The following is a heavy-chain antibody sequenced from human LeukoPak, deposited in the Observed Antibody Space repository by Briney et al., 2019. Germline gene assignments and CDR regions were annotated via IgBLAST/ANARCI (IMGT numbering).Heavy chain of an antibody. J-gene: IGHJ3*02. CDR2: ISGSGGST. V-gene: IGHV3-23*01. D-gene: IGHD6-6*01. Sequence: GGSLRLSCAASGFTFSSYAMSWVRQAPGEGLEWVSAISGSGGSTYYADSVKGRFTISRDNSKNTLYLQMNSLRAEDTAVYYCAKDSSSSFDAFDIWGQGTMVTVSS. CDR3: AKDSSSSFDAFDI. CDR1: GFTFSSYA.